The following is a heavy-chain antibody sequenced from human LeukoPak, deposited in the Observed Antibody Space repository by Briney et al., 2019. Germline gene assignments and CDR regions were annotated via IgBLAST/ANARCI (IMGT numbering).Heavy chain of an antibody. CDR3: ARDGGTMIVDY. CDR2: IYYSGST. V-gene: IGHV4-39*07. CDR1: GGSISSSSYY. Sequence: SETLSLTCTVPGGSISSSSYYWGWIRQPPGKGLEWIGCIYYSGSTYYNPSLKSRVTISVDTSKNQFSLKLSSVTAADTAVYYCARDGGTMIVDYWGQGTLVTVSS. D-gene: IGHD3-22*01. J-gene: IGHJ4*02.